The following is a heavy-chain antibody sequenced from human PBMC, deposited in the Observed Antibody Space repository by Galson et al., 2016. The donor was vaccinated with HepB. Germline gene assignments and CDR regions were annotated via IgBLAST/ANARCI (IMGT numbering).Heavy chain of an antibody. D-gene: IGHD3-10*01. CDR1: GYSLSELS. J-gene: IGHJ3*01. CDR3: ASGRLYYTDDAFDL. V-gene: IGHV1-24*01. CDR2: FDPEDGEI. Sequence: SVKVSCKVSGYSLSELSIHWVRQAPGKGLEWMGGFDPEDGEIAYAKKIQGRVTMTEDTSADTAYMELSSLRSEDTAVYYCASGRLYYTDDAFDLWGQETMVTVSS.